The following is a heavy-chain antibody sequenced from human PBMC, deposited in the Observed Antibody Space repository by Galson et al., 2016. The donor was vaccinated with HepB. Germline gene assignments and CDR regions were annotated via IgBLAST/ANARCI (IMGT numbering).Heavy chain of an antibody. CDR1: GLSIDGNY. V-gene: IGHV3-66*04. CDR3: ARQDFAGVYFDY. CDR2: LYSSGNT. Sequence: SLRLSCAVSGLSIDGNYMTWVRQAPGKGLEWVSFLYSSGNTYYADPVKGRFTFSRDNSKNTLYLQMTSLTVDDTAVYYCARQDFAGVYFDYWGQGTLVTVSS. D-gene: IGHD7-27*01. J-gene: IGHJ4*02.